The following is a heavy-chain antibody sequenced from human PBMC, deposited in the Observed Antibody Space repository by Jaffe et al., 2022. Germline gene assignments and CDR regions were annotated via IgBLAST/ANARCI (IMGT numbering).Heavy chain of an antibody. D-gene: IGHD4-17*01. Sequence: EVQLVESGGGLVQPGGSLRLSCAASGFTFSSYWMSWVRQAPGKGLEWVANIKQDGSEKYYVDSVKGRFTISRDNAKNSLYLQMNSLRAEDTAVYYCASTLHIYPDDYGEMVNRDGYFDYWGQGTLVTVSS. CDR2: IKQDGSEK. CDR3: ASTLHIYPDDYGEMVNRDGYFDY. J-gene: IGHJ4*02. V-gene: IGHV3-7*01. CDR1: GFTFSSYW.